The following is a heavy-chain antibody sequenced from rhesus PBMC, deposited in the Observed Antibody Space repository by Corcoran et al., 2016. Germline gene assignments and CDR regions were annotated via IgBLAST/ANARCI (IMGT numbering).Heavy chain of an antibody. CDR2: IKIKTNGGTA. J-gene: IGHJ4*01. Sequence: EVQLVESGGGLVQPGGSLRLSCAASGFTFSDYYMSWVRQAPGKGPDWVGFIKIKTNGGTAEYAASVKGRFTISRDDSKSIASLQMNSLKTEDTAVYYCARYVSGYYVDYWGQGVLVTVSS. D-gene: IGHD3-28*01. CDR1: GFTFSDYY. V-gene: IGHV3S22*01. CDR3: ARYVSGYYVDY.